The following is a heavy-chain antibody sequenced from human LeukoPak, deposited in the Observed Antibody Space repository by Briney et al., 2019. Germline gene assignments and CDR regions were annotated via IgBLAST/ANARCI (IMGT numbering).Heavy chain of an antibody. J-gene: IGHJ4*02. CDR2: ILTSGST. Sequence: NPSETLSLTCTVSGDSISSGGHYWSWIRQRAGKGLEWIGRILTSGSTTYNPSLKSRLTISVDTSKNQFSLQLSSVTAADTAVYYCARGGDSGGYYPGGYFDYWGQGTLVIVSS. V-gene: IGHV4-61*02. CDR1: GDSISSGGHY. CDR3: ARGGDSGGYYPGGYFDY. D-gene: IGHD3-22*01.